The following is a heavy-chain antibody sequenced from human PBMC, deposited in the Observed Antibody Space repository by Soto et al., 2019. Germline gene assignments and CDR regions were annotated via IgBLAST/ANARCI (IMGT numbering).Heavy chain of an antibody. J-gene: IGHJ6*02. CDR2: IYSSGSA. V-gene: IGHV4-61*08. Sequence: PETLSLASTVSGDSVSRGGYYWGWIRQPPGKGLEWIGYIYSSGSANYTPSLKSRVTISRDTSKNQISLKVASVTAADTAGYYCARGFSSVSMDAWGQGTTVTVSS. CDR3: ARGFSSVSMDA. CDR1: GDSVSRGGYY. D-gene: IGHD6-19*01.